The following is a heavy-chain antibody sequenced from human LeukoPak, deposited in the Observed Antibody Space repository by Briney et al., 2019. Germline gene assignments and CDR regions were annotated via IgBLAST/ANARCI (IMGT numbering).Heavy chain of an antibody. CDR2: IIPIFGTA. V-gene: IGHV1-69*05. Sequence: GGSVRVSCKASGGTFSSYAISWVRQAPGQGLEWMGGIIPIFGTANYAQTFQGRVTITTDESTSTAYMELSSLRSGDTAVYYCAREGSGATGTTGIDYYYYMDVWGKGTTVTVSS. D-gene: IGHD1-1*01. CDR1: GGTFSSYA. J-gene: IGHJ6*03. CDR3: AREGSGATGTTGIDYYYYMDV.